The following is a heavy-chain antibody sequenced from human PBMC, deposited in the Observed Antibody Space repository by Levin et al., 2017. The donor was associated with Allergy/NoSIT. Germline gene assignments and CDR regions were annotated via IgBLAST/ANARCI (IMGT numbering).Heavy chain of an antibody. J-gene: IGHJ4*02. Sequence: PGGSLRLSCAVYGGSFSGYYWSWIRQPPGKGLEWIGEINHSGSTNYNPSLKSRVTISVDTSKNQFSLKLNSVTAADTAVYYCARGQPKYGFWGQGTLVTVSS. CDR3: ARGQPKYGF. V-gene: IGHV4-34*01. CDR1: GGSFSGYY. D-gene: IGHD2-2*01. CDR2: INHSGST.